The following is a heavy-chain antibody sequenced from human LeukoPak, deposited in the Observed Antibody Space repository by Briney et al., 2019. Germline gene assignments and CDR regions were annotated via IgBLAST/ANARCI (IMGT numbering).Heavy chain of an antibody. J-gene: IGHJ4*02. V-gene: IGHV4-39*02. Sequence: SETLSLTCTVSRGSISSGTSYWGWIRQPPGKGLEWIGSIFYGGSTYYNPSLKSRVTMSVDMSKNQFSLKLSSVAAADTAVYYCTRESGAFSPFGFWGQGTLVTVSS. CDR2: IFYGGST. D-gene: IGHD1-26*01. CDR1: RGSISSGTSY. CDR3: TRESGAFSPFGF.